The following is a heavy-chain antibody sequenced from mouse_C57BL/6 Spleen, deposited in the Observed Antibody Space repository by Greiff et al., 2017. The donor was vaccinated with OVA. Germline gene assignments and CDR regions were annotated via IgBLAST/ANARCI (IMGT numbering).Heavy chain of an antibody. Sequence: QLQQSGPELVKPGASVKISCKASGYTFTDYYMNWVKQSHGKSLEWIGDINPNNGGTSYNQKFKGKATLTVDKSSSTAYMELRSLTSEDSAVYYCARGERGYFDYWGQGTTLTVSS. CDR3: ARGERGYFDY. CDR1: GYTFTDYY. J-gene: IGHJ2*01. D-gene: IGHD2-13*01. CDR2: INPNNGGT. V-gene: IGHV1-26*01.